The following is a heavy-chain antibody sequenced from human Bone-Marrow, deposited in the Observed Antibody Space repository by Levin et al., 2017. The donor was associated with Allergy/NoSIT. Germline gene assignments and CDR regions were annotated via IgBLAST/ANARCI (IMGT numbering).Heavy chain of an antibody. CDR2: IYYTGAT. CDR3: ARLGYTDYDYYFDY. Sequence: SQTLSLTCTVSGGSISGSYWSWVRQTPGKGLEWIGNIYYTGATTYSTSLRSRLSISLDTSKNQFSLELNSVTAADTAVYYCARLGYTDYDYYFDYWGQGTLVTVSS. D-gene: IGHD3-22*01. J-gene: IGHJ4*02. V-gene: IGHV4-59*01. CDR1: GGSISGSY.